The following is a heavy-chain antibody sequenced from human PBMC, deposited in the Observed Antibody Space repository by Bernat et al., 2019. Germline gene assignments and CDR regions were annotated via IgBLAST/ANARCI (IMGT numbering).Heavy chain of an antibody. CDR2: IYPGDSDT. Sequence: EVQLVQSGAEVKKPGESLKISCKGSRYSFTSYWIGWVRQMPGKGLEWMGIIYPGDSDTIYSPSFQGQVTIAADKSISTAYLQWSSLKASETAMYYCARHRVKQYSRSWYVEHPPNWFDPWGQGTLVTVSS. CDR3: ARHRVKQYSRSWYVEHPPNWFDP. D-gene: IGHD6-13*01. J-gene: IGHJ5*02. V-gene: IGHV5-51*01. CDR1: RYSFTSYW.